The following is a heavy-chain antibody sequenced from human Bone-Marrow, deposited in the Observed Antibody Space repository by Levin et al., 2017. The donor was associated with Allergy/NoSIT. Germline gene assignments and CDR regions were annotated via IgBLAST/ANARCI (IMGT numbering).Heavy chain of an antibody. CDR2: IASSGSPI. CDR3: ARYTAVTTPFDY. V-gene: IGHV3-48*03. Sequence: GESLKISCAASGFSFSSYEMNWVRQAPGKGLEWLLYIASSGSPIYYADSVEGRFTISRDNAKNSLYLQMNSLRTEDTAVYYCARYTAVTTPFDYWGQGTLVTVSS. CDR1: GFSFSSYE. J-gene: IGHJ4*02. D-gene: IGHD4-11*01.